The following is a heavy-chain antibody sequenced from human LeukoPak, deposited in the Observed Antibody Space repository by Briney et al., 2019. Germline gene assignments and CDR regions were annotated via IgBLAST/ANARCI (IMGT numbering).Heavy chain of an antibody. Sequence: GRSLRLSCAASGFTFSSYAMHWVRQAPGKGLEWVSAISGSGGSTYYADSVKGRFTISRDNSKNTLYLQMNGLRAEDTAVYYCALNGREVPSGAFDIWGQGTMVTVSS. D-gene: IGHD3-16*02. CDR1: GFTFSSYA. V-gene: IGHV3-23*01. CDR3: ALNGREVPSGAFDI. J-gene: IGHJ3*02. CDR2: ISGSGGST.